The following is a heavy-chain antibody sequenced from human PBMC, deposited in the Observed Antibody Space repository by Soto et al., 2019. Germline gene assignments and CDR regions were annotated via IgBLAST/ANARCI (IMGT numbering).Heavy chain of an antibody. CDR1: GGSISSGGYY. CDR3: ARGDYDILTGPLFDY. V-gene: IGHV4-31*03. J-gene: IGHJ4*02. CDR2: IYYSGST. Sequence: SETLSLTCTVSGGSISSGGYYWSWIRQHPGKGLEWIGYIYYSGSTYYNPSLKSRVTISVDTSKNQFSLKLSSVTAADTAVYYCARGDYDILTGPLFDYWGQGTLVTVSS. D-gene: IGHD3-9*01.